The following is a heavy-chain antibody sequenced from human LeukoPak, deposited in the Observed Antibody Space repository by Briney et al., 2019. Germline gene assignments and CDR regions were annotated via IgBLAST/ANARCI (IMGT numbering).Heavy chain of an antibody. D-gene: IGHD5-12*01. CDR2: ISAYNGNT. Sequence: ASVKVSCKASGYTFTNYAISWVRQAPGQGLEWVGWISAYNGNTNYAQKLQGRVTMTTDTSTSTAYMDLRSLRSDDTAVYYCARVRNSGFRYVDSWGQGTLVAVSS. V-gene: IGHV1-18*01. CDR3: ARVRNSGFRYVDS. J-gene: IGHJ4*02. CDR1: GYTFTNYA.